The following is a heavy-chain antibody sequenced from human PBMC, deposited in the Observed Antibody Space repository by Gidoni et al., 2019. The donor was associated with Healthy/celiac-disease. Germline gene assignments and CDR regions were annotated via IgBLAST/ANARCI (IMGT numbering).Heavy chain of an antibody. Sequence: EVQLVESGGGLVQPGGSLRLTCAAPGFTFSSYSMNWVRQAPGKGLELVSYISSSSSTIYYADSVKGRFTISRDNAKNSLYLQMNSLRAEDTAVYYCARVAEMATISDAFDIWGQGTMVTVSS. CDR2: ISSSSSTI. CDR1: GFTFSSYS. V-gene: IGHV3-48*01. D-gene: IGHD5-12*01. CDR3: ARVAEMATISDAFDI. J-gene: IGHJ3*02.